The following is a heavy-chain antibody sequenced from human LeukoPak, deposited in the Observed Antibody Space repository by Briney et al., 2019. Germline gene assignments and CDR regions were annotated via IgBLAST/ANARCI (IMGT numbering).Heavy chain of an antibody. D-gene: IGHD3-22*01. CDR3: ARGYDTSGFYSLGFDY. CDR2: IYHSGTT. Sequence: SETLSLTCTVSGGSVSSGAYYWTWVRQHPRRGLEWIGYIYHSGTTYYNAPPQSRAIISLDTSKNQFSLKLTSVTAADTAIYYCARGYDTSGFYSLGFDYWGQGTLVSVSS. J-gene: IGHJ4*02. V-gene: IGHV4-31*03. CDR1: GGSVSSGAYY.